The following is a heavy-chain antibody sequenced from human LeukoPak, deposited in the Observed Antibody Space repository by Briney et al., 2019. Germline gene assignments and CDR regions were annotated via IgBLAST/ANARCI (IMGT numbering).Heavy chain of an antibody. V-gene: IGHV3-23*01. D-gene: IGHD5-12*01. J-gene: IGHJ4*02. CDR3: AKGAYDYIEMGYFDY. Sequence: GGSLRLSCAASEFSISNSAMSWVRQAPGKGLEWVSLIIASSGSTFYADSVKGRFTISRDISRNTLYLQMNSLRAEDTAVYYCAKGAYDYIEMGYFDYWGQGTLVSVSS. CDR2: IIASSGST. CDR1: EFSISNSA.